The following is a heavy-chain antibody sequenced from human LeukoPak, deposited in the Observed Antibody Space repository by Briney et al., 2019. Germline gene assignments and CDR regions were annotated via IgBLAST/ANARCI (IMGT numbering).Heavy chain of an antibody. CDR2: INQSGGT. D-gene: IGHD2-2*01. V-gene: IGHV4-34*09. CDR3: ARGGDIVVVPAAPYFDY. Sequence: SETLSLTCAVYGGSFSDYSWTWIRQPPGKGLEWIGEINQSGGTNHNPSLMSRVTISVDTSKNQFSLKLSSVTAADTAVYYCARGGDIVVVPAAPYFDYWGQGTLVTVSS. CDR1: GGSFSDYS. J-gene: IGHJ4*02.